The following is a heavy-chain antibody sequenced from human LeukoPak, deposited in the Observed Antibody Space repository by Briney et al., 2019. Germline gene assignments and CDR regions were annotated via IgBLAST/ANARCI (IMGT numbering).Heavy chain of an antibody. D-gene: IGHD1-26*01. CDR3: ARDRGELLYYFDY. V-gene: IGHV1-69*04. Sequence: ASVKVSCKASGGTFSSYAISWVRQAPGQGLEWMGRIIPIFGIANYAQKFQGRVTITADKSTSTAYMELSSLRSEDTAVYYCARDRGELLYYFDYWGQGTLGTVSS. CDR1: GGTFSSYA. J-gene: IGHJ4*02. CDR2: IIPIFGIA.